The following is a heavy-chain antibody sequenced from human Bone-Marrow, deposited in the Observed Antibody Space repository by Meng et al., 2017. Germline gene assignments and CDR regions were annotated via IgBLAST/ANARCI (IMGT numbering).Heavy chain of an antibody. CDR3: TRERWELLSGAFDY. Sequence: GESLKISCTASGFTFGDYAMSWFRQAPGKGLEGVGFIRSKAYGGTTEYAASVKGRFTISRDDSKSIAYLQMNSLKTEDTAVYYCTRERWELLSGAFDYWGQGTLVTVSS. J-gene: IGHJ4*02. V-gene: IGHV3-49*03. D-gene: IGHD1-26*01. CDR1: GFTFGDYA. CDR2: IRSKAYGGTT.